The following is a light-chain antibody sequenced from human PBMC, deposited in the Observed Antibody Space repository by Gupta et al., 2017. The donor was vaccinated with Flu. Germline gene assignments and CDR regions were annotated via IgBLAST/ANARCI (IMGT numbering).Light chain of an antibody. CDR2: DTA. V-gene: IGLV7-46*01. CDR3: LVAYPETNV. CDR1: TGPVNSGHF. Sequence: GTVTLTGGSSTGPVNSGHFPYWFQQKPGQARRTLIYDTAKKSAWTPARFSGSLNGGKAALTLSGAQPEDEDEYYCLVAYPETNVFGPGTKLSVL. J-gene: IGLJ1*01.